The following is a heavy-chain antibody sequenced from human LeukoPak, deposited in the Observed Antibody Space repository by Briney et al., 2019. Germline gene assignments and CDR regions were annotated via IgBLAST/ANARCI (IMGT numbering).Heavy chain of an antibody. Sequence: GRSLTLSCAASGFTFSSSGMHWVRQAPGKGLEWVAFVSYDGGKKYYADSVKGRFTISRDNSKNTLYLRMNSLRAEDTAVYYCAKPAYCGGDCYSSPFQHWGQGTLVTVSS. J-gene: IGHJ1*01. CDR1: GFTFSSSG. CDR3: AKPAYCGGDCYSSPFQH. CDR2: VSYDGGKK. D-gene: IGHD2-21*02. V-gene: IGHV3-30*18.